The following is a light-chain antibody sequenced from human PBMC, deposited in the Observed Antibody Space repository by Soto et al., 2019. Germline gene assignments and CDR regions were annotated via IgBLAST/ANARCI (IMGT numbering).Light chain of an antibody. V-gene: IGKV3-20*01. CDR2: ASS. CDR3: QLYGSSPH. Sequence: EIVLTQSPGTLSLNPGERATLSCKPSQSRGSNFLACYQHRPGQAPRLLIDASSSRATGIPDMFSGRASGTDFTLTIYRLEPEDFAVYYCQLYGSSPHFGQGTRLEIK. J-gene: IGKJ5*01. CDR1: QSRGSNF.